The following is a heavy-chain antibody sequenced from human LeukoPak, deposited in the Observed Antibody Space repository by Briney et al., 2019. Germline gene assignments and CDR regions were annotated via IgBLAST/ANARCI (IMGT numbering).Heavy chain of an antibody. V-gene: IGHV3-48*01. J-gene: IGHJ3*02. Sequence: GGSLRLSCAVSGFTFSDYSMNWVRQAPGQGLEWVSYISSSSSTIYPLDSVRGRFTISRDNAKNSLYLQMNSLRAEDTAVYYCAREQFRHGFRAFDIWGQGTMVTVSS. D-gene: IGHD3-10*01. CDR1: GFTFSDYS. CDR3: AREQFRHGFRAFDI. CDR2: ISSSSSTI.